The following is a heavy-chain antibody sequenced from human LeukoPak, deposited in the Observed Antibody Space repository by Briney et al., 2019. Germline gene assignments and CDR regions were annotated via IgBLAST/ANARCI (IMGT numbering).Heavy chain of an antibody. CDR3: ARDSSDAFGI. V-gene: IGHV3-23*01. Sequence: GGSLRLSCAASGFTFSSYEMNWVRQAPGKGLEWVSAISGSGGSTYYADSVKGRFTISRDNSKNTLYLQMNSLRAEDTAVYYCARDSSDAFGIWGQGTMVTVSS. CDR1: GFTFSSYE. J-gene: IGHJ3*02. CDR2: ISGSGGST.